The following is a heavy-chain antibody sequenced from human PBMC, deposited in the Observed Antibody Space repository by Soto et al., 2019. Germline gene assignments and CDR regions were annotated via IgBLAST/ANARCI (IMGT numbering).Heavy chain of an antibody. Sequence: EVQLVESGGGLVQPGGSLRLSCGASGFTVSGSYMGWVRQAPGKGLEWVSSIYSGGNTYYADSVRGRFTISTDNSKDTLYLQMNSLRVDGTAMYYCARHVGFYWYFDLWGRGTLVTV. CDR2: IYSGGNT. J-gene: IGHJ2*01. CDR3: ARHVGFYWYFDL. V-gene: IGHV3-66*04. D-gene: IGHD1-26*01. CDR1: GFTVSGSY.